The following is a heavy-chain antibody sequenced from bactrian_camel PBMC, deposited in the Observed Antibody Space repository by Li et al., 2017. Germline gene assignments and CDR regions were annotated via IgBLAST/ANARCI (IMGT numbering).Heavy chain of an antibody. CDR3: AADLCVGDLGPVAAGLSGLPGEYVY. D-gene: IGHD1*01. CDR1: GFAFSDYV. V-gene: IGHV3S40*01. CDR2: IDSRGSST. J-gene: IGHJ4*01. Sequence: VQLVESGGGLVQPGGSLRLSCVVSGFAFSDYVMSWVRQAPGKGLEWISDIDSRGSSTHYADSVKGRFTISRDNAKNTLYLQMDNLKPEDTGMYYCAADLCVGDLGPVAAGLSGLPGEYVYWGQGTQVTVS.